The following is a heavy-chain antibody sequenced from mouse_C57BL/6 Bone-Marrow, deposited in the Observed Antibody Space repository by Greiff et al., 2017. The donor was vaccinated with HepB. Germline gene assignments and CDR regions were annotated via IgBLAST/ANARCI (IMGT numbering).Heavy chain of an antibody. CDR1: GFSLTSYG. J-gene: IGHJ1*03. CDR2: IWSGGST. CDR3: ARNSPYYGSSYWYFDV. Sequence: VKLMESGPGLVQPSQSLSITCTVSGFSLTSYGVHWVRQSPGKGLEWLGVIWSGGSTDYNAAFISRLSISKDNSKSQVFFKMNSLQADDTAIYYCARNSPYYGSSYWYFDVWGTGTTVTVSS. V-gene: IGHV2-2*01. D-gene: IGHD1-1*01.